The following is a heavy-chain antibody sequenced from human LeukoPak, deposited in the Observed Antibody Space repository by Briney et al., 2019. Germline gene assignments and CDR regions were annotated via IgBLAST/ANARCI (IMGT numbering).Heavy chain of an antibody. CDR3: ARSGWYLFDY. J-gene: IGHJ4*02. V-gene: IGHV4-59*01. CDR2: VYYSGST. CDR1: GGSISSYY. D-gene: IGHD6-19*01. Sequence: SETLSLTCTVSGGSISSYYWSWIRQPPGKGLEWIGYVYYSGSTNYNPSLKSRVTISVDTSKNQFSLKLSSVTAADTAVYYCARSGWYLFDYWGQGTLVTVSS.